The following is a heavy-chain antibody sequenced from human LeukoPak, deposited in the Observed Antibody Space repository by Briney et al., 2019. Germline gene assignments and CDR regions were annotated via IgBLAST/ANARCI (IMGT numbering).Heavy chain of an antibody. V-gene: IGHV3-23*01. D-gene: IGHD6-13*01. CDR3: AKSESSSYYDAFDM. J-gene: IGHJ3*02. Sequence: GGSLRLSCAASGFTFSSYAMSWVRQAPGKGLEWVSVISGGSTYYTDSVKGRLTISRDNSKNTLYLQMNSLRAEDTAVYYCAKSESSSYYDAFDMWGRGTMVTVSA. CDR2: ISGGST. CDR1: GFTFSSYA.